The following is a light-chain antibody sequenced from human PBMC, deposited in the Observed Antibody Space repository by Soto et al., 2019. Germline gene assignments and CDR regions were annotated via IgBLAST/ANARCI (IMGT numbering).Light chain of an antibody. CDR1: QSIRYD. J-gene: IGKJ2*01. CDR2: AAS. CDR3: QQSYSTPRT. V-gene: IGKV1-39*01. Sequence: DIQMTQLPSSLSASVGDRVTITCRAGQSIRYDLNWYQQKPGRAPKILITAASTLQSEVPSRFSGYGSGTDFTLTISSLQPEDFATYYCQQSYSTPRTFGQGTKLEIK.